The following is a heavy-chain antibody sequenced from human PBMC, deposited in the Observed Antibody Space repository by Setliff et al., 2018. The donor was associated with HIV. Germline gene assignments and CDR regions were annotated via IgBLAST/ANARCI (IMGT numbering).Heavy chain of an antibody. Sequence: VQVSCKATGGTFSNYGMSWVRQAPGQGLEWMGGIIPISGTANYAQKFQGRVTITTDESTSTAYMELSGLRSEDTAVYYCARDFGGYCSSMSCPGLFDPWGQGTLVTVSS. V-gene: IGHV1-69*13. J-gene: IGHJ5*02. CDR1: GGTFSNYG. D-gene: IGHD2-2*01. CDR2: IIPISGTA. CDR3: ARDFGGYCSSMSCPGLFDP.